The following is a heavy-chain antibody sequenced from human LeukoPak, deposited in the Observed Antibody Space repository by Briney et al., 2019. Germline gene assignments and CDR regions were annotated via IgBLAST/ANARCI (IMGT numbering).Heavy chain of an antibody. V-gene: IGHV3-23*01. CDR3: ARLLGYCSSTSCYPNFDY. CDR1: GFTFSSYA. D-gene: IGHD2-2*01. J-gene: IGHJ4*02. CDR2: ISGSGGST. Sequence: GSLRLSCAASGFTFSSYAMSWVRQAPGKGLEWVSAISGSGGSTYYADSVKGRFTISRDNSKNTLYLQMNSLRAEDTAVYYCARLLGYCSSTSCYPNFDYWGQGTLVTVSS.